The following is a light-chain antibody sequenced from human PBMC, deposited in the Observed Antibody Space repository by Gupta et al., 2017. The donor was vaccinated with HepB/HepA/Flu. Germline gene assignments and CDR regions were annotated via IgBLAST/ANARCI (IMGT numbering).Light chain of an antibody. CDR2: EAS. J-gene: IGKJ4*01. Sequence: DIVLTQSPATLPLSPGERATLSCCASQSIGTQLAWYQQKPGQPPRLLIHEASNRATGISARFSGSGSGTDFTLTISSLEPEDFAVYYCQQRSDWPLTFGGGTKVQIK. V-gene: IGKV3-11*01. CDR3: QQRSDWPLT. CDR1: QSIGTQ.